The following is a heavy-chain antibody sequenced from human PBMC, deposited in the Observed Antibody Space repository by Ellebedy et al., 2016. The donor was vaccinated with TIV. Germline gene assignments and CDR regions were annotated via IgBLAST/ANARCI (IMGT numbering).Heavy chain of an antibody. Sequence: SETLSLXXAVYGGSFSGYYWSWIRQPPGKGLEWIGEINHSGSTNYNPSLKSRVTISVDTSKNQFSLKLSSVTAADTAVYYCARGGVLTGVRTYNWFNPWGQGTLVTVSS. J-gene: IGHJ5*02. D-gene: IGHD3-16*01. CDR2: INHSGST. V-gene: IGHV4-34*01. CDR3: ARGGVLTGVRTYNWFNP. CDR1: GGSFSGYY.